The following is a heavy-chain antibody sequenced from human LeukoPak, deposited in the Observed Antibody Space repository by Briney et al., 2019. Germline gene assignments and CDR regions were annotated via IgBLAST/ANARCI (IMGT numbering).Heavy chain of an antibody. CDR3: ARGDFLYIVVVPAALRADAFDI. J-gene: IGHJ3*02. CDR1: GGSFSGYY. Sequence: TSETLSLTCAVYGGSFSGYYWSWIRQPPGKGLEWIGEINLSGSTNYNPSLKSRVTISVDTSKNQFSLKLSSVTAADTAVYYCARGDFLYIVVVPAALRADAFDIWGQGTMVTVSS. D-gene: IGHD2-2*01. V-gene: IGHV4-34*01. CDR2: INLSGST.